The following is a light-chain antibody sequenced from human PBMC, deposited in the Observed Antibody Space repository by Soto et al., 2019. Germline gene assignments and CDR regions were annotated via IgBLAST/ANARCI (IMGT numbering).Light chain of an antibody. CDR2: DVT. CDR3: SSYITTTTRV. V-gene: IGLV2-14*03. Sequence: QSALTQPASVSGSPGQSITISCTGTSSDVGAYNYVSWYQHHPGKAPKLIIYDVTNRPSGISNRFSGSKSGSTASLTISGLQAEDEADYYCSSYITTTTRVFGGGTKLTVL. CDR1: SSDVGAYNY. J-gene: IGLJ3*02.